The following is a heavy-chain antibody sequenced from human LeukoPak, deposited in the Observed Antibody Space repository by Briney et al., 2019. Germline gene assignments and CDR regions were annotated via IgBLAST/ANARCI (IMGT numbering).Heavy chain of an antibody. J-gene: IGHJ4*02. V-gene: IGHV3-66*01. D-gene: IGHD4-17*01. CDR2: IYSGGST. CDR1: GFTVSSNY. Sequence: GGSLRLSCAASGFTVSSNYMSWVRQAPGKGLEWVSVIYSGGSTYYADSVRGRFTISRDNSKNTLYLQMNSLRAEDTAVYYCAGGDRVTTGENYWGQGTLVTVSS. CDR3: AGGDRVTTGENY.